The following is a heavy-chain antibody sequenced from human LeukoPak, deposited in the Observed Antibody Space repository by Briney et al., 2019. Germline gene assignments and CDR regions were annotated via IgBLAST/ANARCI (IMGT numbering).Heavy chain of an antibody. Sequence: SETLSLTCAVYGGSFSGYYWSWIRQPPGKGLEWIGEINHSGSTNYNPSLKSRVTISVDTSKNQFSLKLSSVTAADTAVYYCAREGNYSIDYRGRGTLVTVSS. CDR2: INHSGST. D-gene: IGHD4-11*01. CDR1: GGSFSGYY. V-gene: IGHV4-34*01. CDR3: AREGNYSIDY. J-gene: IGHJ4*02.